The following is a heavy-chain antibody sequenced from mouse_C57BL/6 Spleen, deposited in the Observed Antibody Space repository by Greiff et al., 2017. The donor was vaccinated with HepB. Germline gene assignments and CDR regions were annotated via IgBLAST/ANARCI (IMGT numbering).Heavy chain of an antibody. D-gene: IGHD2-3*01. CDR1: GYAFSSSW. J-gene: IGHJ1*03. Sequence: VQLQQSGPELVKPGASVKISCKASGYAFSSSWMNWVKQRPGKGLEWIGRIYPGDGDTNYNGKFKGKATLTADKSSSTAYMQLSSLTSEDSAVYFCARMCYENWYFDVWGTGTTVTVSS. V-gene: IGHV1-82*01. CDR3: ARMCYENWYFDV. CDR2: IYPGDGDT.